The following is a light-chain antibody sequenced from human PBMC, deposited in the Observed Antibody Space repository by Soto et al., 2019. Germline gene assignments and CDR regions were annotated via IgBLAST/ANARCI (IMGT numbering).Light chain of an antibody. CDR2: GAS. CDR3: QQYGSSPWT. CDR1: QSVGSSY. V-gene: IGKV3-20*01. Sequence: EIALTQSPGTLSLSPGERATLSCTASQSVGSSYLAWYQQKPGQAPRLLIYGASSRATGIPDRFSGSGSGTAFTLTISRLEPEDFAVYYCQQYGSSPWTFGQGTNVDIK. J-gene: IGKJ1*01.